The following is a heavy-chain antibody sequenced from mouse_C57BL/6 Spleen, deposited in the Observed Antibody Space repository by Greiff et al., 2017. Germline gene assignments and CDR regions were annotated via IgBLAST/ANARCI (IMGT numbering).Heavy chain of an antibody. J-gene: IGHJ2*01. V-gene: IGHV14-3*01. CDR1: GFTIKNTY. Sequence: EVQLQQSVAELVRPGASVKLSCTASGFTIKNTYMHWVKQRPEQGLEWIGRIDPANGNTNYAPKFQGKATITADTSSNTAYLQLSSLTSEDTAIYYCARDFGSILDYWGEDTTLTVSS. D-gene: IGHD1-1*01. CDR2: IDPANGNT. CDR3: ARDFGSILDY.